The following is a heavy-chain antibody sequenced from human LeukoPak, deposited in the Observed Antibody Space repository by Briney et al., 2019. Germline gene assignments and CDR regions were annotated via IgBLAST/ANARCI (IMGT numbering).Heavy chain of an antibody. J-gene: IGHJ6*03. CDR2: IRYDGSNK. Sequence: GGSLRLSCAASGFTFSSYGMHWVRQAPGKGLEWVAFIRYDGSNKYYADSVMGRFTISRDNSKNTLYLQMNSLRAEDTAVYYCAKRPRSVTIFGVVIHYYYMDVWGKGTTVTVSS. CDR3: AKRPRSVTIFGVVIHYYYMDV. V-gene: IGHV3-30*02. D-gene: IGHD3-3*01. CDR1: GFTFSSYG.